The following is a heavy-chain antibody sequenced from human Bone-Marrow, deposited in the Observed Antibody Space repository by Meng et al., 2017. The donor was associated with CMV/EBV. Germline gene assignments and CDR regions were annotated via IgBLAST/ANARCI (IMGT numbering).Heavy chain of an antibody. D-gene: IGHD3-22*01. CDR3: ARVGITMIAGDY. CDR1: GYTFTGYY. CDR2: INPNSGGT. Sequence: VELGQSGAEVRKPGASVKVSCKASGYTFTGYYMHWVRQASGQGLEWMGWINPNSGGTNYAQKFQGRVTMTRDTSISTAYMELSRLRSDDTAVYYCARVGITMIAGDYWGQGTLVTVSS. J-gene: IGHJ4*02. V-gene: IGHV1-2*02.